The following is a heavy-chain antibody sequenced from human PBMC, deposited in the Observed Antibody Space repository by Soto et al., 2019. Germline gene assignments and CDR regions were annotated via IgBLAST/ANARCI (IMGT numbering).Heavy chain of an antibody. CDR3: ARGGIACISTSCYLDY. CDR2: IIPIFGTA. D-gene: IGHD2-2*01. Sequence: QVQLVQSGAEVKKPGSSVKVSCKASGGTFSSYAISWVRQAPGQGREWMGGIIPIFGTANYAQKFQGRVTITADESTSTAYMELSSLRSEDTAVYYWARGGIACISTSCYLDYWGQGTLVTVSS. V-gene: IGHV1-69*12. J-gene: IGHJ4*02. CDR1: GGTFSSYA.